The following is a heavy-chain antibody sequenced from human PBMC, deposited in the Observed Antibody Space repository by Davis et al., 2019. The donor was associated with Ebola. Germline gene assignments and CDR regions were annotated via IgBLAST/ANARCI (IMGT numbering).Heavy chain of an antibody. J-gene: IGHJ4*02. CDR3: ASGVIVATITRGLVY. V-gene: IGHV1-69*13. CDR2: HIPIFGTA. CDR1: GYTFTSYA. D-gene: IGHD5-12*01. Sequence: SVKVSCKASGYTFTSYAISWVRQAPGQGLEWTGGHIPIFGTANYAQKFQGRVTITADESTSTAYMELSSLRSEDTAVYYCASGVIVATITRGLVYWGQGTLVTVSS.